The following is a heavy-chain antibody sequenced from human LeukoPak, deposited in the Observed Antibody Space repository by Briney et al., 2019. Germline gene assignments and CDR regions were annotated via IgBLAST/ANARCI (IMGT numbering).Heavy chain of an antibody. CDR2: INSDGSST. Sequence: GGSLRLSCAASGFTFSSYWMHWVRQAPGKGLVWVSRINSDGSSTSYADSVKGRFTISRDNTKNTLYLQMNSLRAEDTAVYYCARETGKRGMDVWGQGTTVTVSS. V-gene: IGHV3-74*01. J-gene: IGHJ6*02. CDR3: ARETGKRGMDV. D-gene: IGHD1-1*01. CDR1: GFTFSSYW.